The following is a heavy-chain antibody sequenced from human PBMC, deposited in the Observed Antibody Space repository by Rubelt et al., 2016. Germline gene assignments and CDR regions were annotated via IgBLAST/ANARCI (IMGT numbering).Heavy chain of an antibody. V-gene: IGHV3-15*01. CDR3: ITVSVLVVS. D-gene: IGHD2-21*01. J-gene: IGHJ4*02. Sequence: GGSLRLSCVGSGFTFYNAWMSWVRQAPGKGLEWVGRIKSKTDGGTTEYAAPVKGRFTISRDDSKNTLFLQKNSLKTEDTAVYYCITVSVLVVSWGPGTLVTVSS. CDR2: IKSKTDGGTT. CDR1: GFTFYNAW.